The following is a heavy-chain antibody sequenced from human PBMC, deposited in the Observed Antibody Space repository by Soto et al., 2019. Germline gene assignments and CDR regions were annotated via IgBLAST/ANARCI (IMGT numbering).Heavy chain of an antibody. V-gene: IGHV4-4*02. D-gene: IGHD4-17*01. CDR2: IYHSGTA. CDR1: GDSINSRNW. CDR3: ARGDAPTVTAIDYFDP. J-gene: IGHJ5*02. Sequence: QVQLQESGPGLVKPSGTLSLTCAVSGDSINSRNWWTWVRQSPGKGLEWIGEIYHSGTANYNPSLKSRVTMSVDKSKNHFSLNLTSVTAADTAIYYCARGDAPTVTAIDYFDPWGQGLLVTLSS.